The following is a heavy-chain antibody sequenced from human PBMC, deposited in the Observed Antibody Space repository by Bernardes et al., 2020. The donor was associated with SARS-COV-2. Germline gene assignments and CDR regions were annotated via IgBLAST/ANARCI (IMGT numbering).Heavy chain of an antibody. CDR3: ARDLTTVTTWDYYYYGMDV. CDR1: GYTFTSYY. J-gene: IGHJ6*02. Sequence: ASVKVSCKASGYTFTSYYMRWVRQAPGQGLEWMGIINPSGGSTSYAQKFQGRVTMTRDTSTSTVYMELSSLRSEDTAVYYCARDLTTVTTWDYYYYGMDVWGQGTTVTVSS. D-gene: IGHD4-17*01. V-gene: IGHV1-46*01. CDR2: INPSGGST.